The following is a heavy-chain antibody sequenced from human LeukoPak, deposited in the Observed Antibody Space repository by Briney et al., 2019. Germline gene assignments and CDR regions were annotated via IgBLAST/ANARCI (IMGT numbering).Heavy chain of an antibody. CDR3: ARDRWLAFDP. D-gene: IGHD6-19*01. CDR1: GYTFTSYA. CDR2: INAGNGNT. V-gene: IGHV1-3*01. Sequence: ASVKVSFKASGYTFTSYAMHWVRQATGQRLEWMGWINAGNGNTKYSQKFQGRVTITRDTSASTAYMELSSLRSEDTAVYYCARDRWLAFDPWGQGILVTVSS. J-gene: IGHJ5*02.